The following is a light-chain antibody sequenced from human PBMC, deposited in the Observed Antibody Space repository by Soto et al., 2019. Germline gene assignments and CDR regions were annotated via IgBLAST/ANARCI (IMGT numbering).Light chain of an antibody. CDR3: SSYTSSSFYV. J-gene: IGLJ1*01. CDR1: SSDVGGYNY. Sequence: QSVLTQPASVXGSPGQSITISCTGTSSDVGGYNYVSWYQQHPGKAPKLMIYDVSNRPSGVSNRFSGSKSGNTASLTISGLQAEDEADYYCSSYTSSSFYVFGTGTKVTVL. V-gene: IGLV2-14*01. CDR2: DVS.